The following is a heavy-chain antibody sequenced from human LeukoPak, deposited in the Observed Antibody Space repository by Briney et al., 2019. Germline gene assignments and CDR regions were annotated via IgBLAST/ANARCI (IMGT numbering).Heavy chain of an antibody. CDR2: ISSSGSTI. CDR3: ASDRNPYDSSGYFDY. Sequence: GGSLILSCAASGFTFSDYYMSWIRQAPGKGLEWVSYISSSGSTIYYADSVKGRFTISRDNAKNSLYLQMNSLRAEDTAVYYCASDRNPYDSSGYFDYWGQGTLVTVSS. CDR1: GFTFSDYY. V-gene: IGHV3-11*04. J-gene: IGHJ4*02. D-gene: IGHD3-22*01.